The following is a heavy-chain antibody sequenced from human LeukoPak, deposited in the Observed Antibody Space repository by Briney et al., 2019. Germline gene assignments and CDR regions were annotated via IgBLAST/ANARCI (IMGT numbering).Heavy chain of an antibody. CDR2: IIPIFGTA. V-gene: IGHV1-69*13. CDR1: GGTFSSYA. Sequence: ASVKVSCKAPGGTFSSYAISWVRQAPGQGLEWMGGIIPIFGTANYAQKFQGRVTITADESTSTAYMELSSLRSEDTAVYYCARPRSPSVVVVPAAMDVWGKGTTVTVSS. D-gene: IGHD2-2*01. CDR3: ARPRSPSVVVVPAAMDV. J-gene: IGHJ6*04.